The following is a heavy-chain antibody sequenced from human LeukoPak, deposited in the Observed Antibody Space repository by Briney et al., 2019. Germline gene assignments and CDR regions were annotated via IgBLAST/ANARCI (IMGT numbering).Heavy chain of an antibody. J-gene: IGHJ5*02. CDR3: ARDSGTTGEVKFDP. CDR2: IYYSGST. CDR1: GGSLSSYY. Sequence: PSETLSLTCTVSGGSLSSYYWSWIRQPPGKGLEWIGYIYYSGSTNYNPSLKSRVTISVDTSKNQFSLKLSSVTAADTAVYYCARDSGTTGEVKFDPWGQGTLVTVSS. V-gene: IGHV4-59*01. D-gene: IGHD1-7*01.